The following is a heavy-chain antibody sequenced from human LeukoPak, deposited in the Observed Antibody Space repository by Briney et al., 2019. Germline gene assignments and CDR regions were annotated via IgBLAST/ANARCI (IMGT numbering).Heavy chain of an antibody. Sequence: GGSLRLSCAASGFTFSSYAMHWVRQAPGKGLEWVAVISYDGSIEYYADSVKGRFTISRDNSKNTLYLQMNSLRAEDTAVYYCARGDYGGKKGGVDYWGQGTLVTVSS. CDR2: ISYDGSIE. CDR1: GFTFSSYA. CDR3: ARGDYGGKKGGVDY. J-gene: IGHJ4*02. D-gene: IGHD4-23*01. V-gene: IGHV3-30*04.